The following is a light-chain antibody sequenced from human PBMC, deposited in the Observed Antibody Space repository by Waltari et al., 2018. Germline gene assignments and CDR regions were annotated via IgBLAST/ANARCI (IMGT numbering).Light chain of an antibody. V-gene: IGKV3-15*01. Sequence: EIVMTQSPAILSVSPGERATLSCRASQSVSSNLAWYQQKPGQAPRLLIYGASTRATGIPARFSGSGSGTEFTLTISSMQSEDFAVYYCQQYNNWPPVTFGQGTRLEIK. J-gene: IGKJ5*01. CDR3: QQYNNWPPVT. CDR2: GAS. CDR1: QSVSSN.